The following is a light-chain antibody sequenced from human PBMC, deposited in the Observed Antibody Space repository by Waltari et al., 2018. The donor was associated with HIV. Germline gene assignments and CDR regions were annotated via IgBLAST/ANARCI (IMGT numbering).Light chain of an antibody. J-gene: IGLJ3*02. Sequence: QSALTQPASVSGSPGQSITISCTGTSSDVGGYNYVSWYQPHPGKAPKLMSYDVSKRPAGVSNRFSGSKSGNTASLTISGLQAEDEADYYCSSYTSSSSVFGGGTKLTVL. CDR1: SSDVGGYNY. CDR3: SSYTSSSSV. V-gene: IGLV2-14*01. CDR2: DVS.